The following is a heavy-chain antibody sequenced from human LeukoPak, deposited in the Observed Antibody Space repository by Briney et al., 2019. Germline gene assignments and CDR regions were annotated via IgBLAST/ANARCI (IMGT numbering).Heavy chain of an antibody. CDR2: TRNKANSYTT. Sequence: PGGSLRLSCAASGFTFSDHYMDWVRQAPGKGLEWVGRTRNKANSYTTEYAASVKGRFTISRDDSKNSLYLQMNSLKTEDTAVYYCARDVVSSWYYFDHWGQGTLVTVSS. D-gene: IGHD6-13*01. CDR1: GFTFSDHY. V-gene: IGHV3-72*01. CDR3: ARDVVSSWYYFDH. J-gene: IGHJ4*02.